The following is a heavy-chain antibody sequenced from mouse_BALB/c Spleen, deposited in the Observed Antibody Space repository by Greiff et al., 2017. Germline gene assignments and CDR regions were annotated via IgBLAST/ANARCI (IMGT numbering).Heavy chain of an antibody. CDR1: GYTFTSYW. CDR3: ARRGYPYYYYAMDY. D-gene: IGHD2-10*01. J-gene: IGHJ4*01. CDR2: INPSNGRT. Sequence: QVQLQQPGAELVKPGASVKLSCKASGYTFTSYWMHWVKQRPGQGLEWIGEINPSNGRTNYNEKFKSKATLTVDKSSSTAYMQLSSLTSKDSAVYYCARRGYPYYYYAMDYWGQGTSVTVSS. V-gene: IGHV1S81*02.